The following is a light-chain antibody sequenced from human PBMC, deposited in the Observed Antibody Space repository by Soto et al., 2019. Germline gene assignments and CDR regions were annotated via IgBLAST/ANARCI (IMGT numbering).Light chain of an antibody. V-gene: IGKV3-20*01. CDR1: QSVSSNY. CDR2: GAS. Sequence: EIVLTQSPGTLSLSPGERATLSCGASQSVSSNYLAWYQKKPGQAPRLLIYGASSRATGIADRFSGSGSGTDFTLTINRLEPEDSAVYYCQQYGLSPKFSFGPGTKV. CDR3: QQYGLSPKFS. J-gene: IGKJ3*01.